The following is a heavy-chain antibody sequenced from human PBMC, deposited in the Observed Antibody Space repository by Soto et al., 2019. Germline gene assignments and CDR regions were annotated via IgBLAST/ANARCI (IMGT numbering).Heavy chain of an antibody. V-gene: IGHV3-23*01. CDR2: ISGSGTTT. CDR1: GFTFSSYA. D-gene: IGHD3-10*01. J-gene: IGHJ4*02. CDR3: ETDIRIPLLSDDY. Sequence: GSLRLSCAASGFTFSSYALDWVRQAPGKGLEWVAEISGSGTTTYYAPSVKGRFTISRDNSKNTLYLQMNSLRAEDTAVYYCETDIRIPLLSDDYWGQGTLVTVSS.